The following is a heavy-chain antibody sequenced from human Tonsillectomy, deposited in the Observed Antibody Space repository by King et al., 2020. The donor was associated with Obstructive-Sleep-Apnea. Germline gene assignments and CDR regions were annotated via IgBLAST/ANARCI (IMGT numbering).Heavy chain of an antibody. Sequence: VQLVESGGGVVQPGGSLRLSCVASGFTFRNYGMPWVRQAPGKGLEWVAFIRSDGSNKYYVDSVKGRFTISRDNSKNTLFLQMNSLRAEDTAVYYCVANYNIDVWGQGTTVTVSS. J-gene: IGHJ6*02. CDR1: GFTFRNYG. V-gene: IGHV3-30*02. CDR2: IRSDGSNK. CDR3: VANYNIDV.